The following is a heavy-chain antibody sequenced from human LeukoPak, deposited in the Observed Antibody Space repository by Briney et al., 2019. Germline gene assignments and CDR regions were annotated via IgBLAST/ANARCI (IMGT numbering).Heavy chain of an antibody. Sequence: GGSLRLSCAASGFTFSSCSMNWVRQAPGKGLDWVSSISGSSSDIYYVDSVKGRFTISRDNAKNSLYLQMNSLRAEDTAVYYCARTYYDSSGYYQKFDPWGQGTLVTVSS. V-gene: IGHV3-21*01. CDR1: GFTFSSCS. J-gene: IGHJ5*02. D-gene: IGHD3-22*01. CDR2: ISGSSSDI. CDR3: ARTYYDSSGYYQKFDP.